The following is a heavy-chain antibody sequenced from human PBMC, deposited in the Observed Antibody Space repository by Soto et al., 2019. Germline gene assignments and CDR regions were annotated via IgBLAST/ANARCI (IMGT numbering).Heavy chain of an antibody. V-gene: IGHV3-23*01. D-gene: IGHD2-2*01. CDR2: ISGSGGST. CDR3: AKDQVDGSSTSCYALGQLGDDYYYMDV. J-gene: IGHJ6*03. CDR1: GFTFISYA. Sequence: EVQLLESGGGLVQPGGSLRLPCAASGFTFISYAMSCVRQAPGKGLEWVSAISGSGGSTYYGDSVKARFTISRDNSKNTLDRQMNHLQAEDTALYFCAKDQVDGSSTSCYALGQLGDDYYYMDVWGKGTTVTVSS.